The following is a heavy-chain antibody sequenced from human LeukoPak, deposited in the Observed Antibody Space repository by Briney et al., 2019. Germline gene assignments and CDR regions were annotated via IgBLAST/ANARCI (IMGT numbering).Heavy chain of an antibody. CDR3: ARGGGYYYDSSGYN. D-gene: IGHD3-22*01. Sequence: GGSLRLSCAASGFTFSSYSMNWVRQAPGKGLEWVSSISSSSSYIYYADSVKGRFTISRDNSKNTLYLQMGSLRAEDMAVYYCARGGGYYYDSSGYNWGQGTLVTVSS. CDR2: ISSSSSYI. V-gene: IGHV3-21*01. J-gene: IGHJ4*02. CDR1: GFTFSSYS.